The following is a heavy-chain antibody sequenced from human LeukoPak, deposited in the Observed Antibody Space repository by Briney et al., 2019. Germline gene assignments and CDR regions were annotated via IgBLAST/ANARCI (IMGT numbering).Heavy chain of an antibody. D-gene: IGHD6-19*01. Sequence: PGGSLRLSCAASGFTFSIYWMSWVRQAPGKGLEWVANIKQDGSEKYYVDSVKGRFTISRDSAKNSLYLQMNSLRAEDTAVYYCARDKWAGYSSGWYGDWGQGTLVTVSS. CDR3: ARDKWAGYSSGWYGD. V-gene: IGHV3-7*01. CDR1: GFTFSIYW. CDR2: IKQDGSEK. J-gene: IGHJ4*02.